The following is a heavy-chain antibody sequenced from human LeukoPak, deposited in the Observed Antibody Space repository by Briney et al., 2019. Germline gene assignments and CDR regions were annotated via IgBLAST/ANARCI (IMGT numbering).Heavy chain of an antibody. CDR1: GFTFSSNT. J-gene: IGHJ4*02. CDR2: ISSSTIYI. V-gene: IGHV3-21*01. Sequence: GGSLRLSCAASGFTFSSNTMNWVRQAPGKGLEWVSSISSSTIYIYYADSLKGRFTISGDDAKNSLYLQMNSLRAEDTAVYYCASGMTTVPTGTHWGQGTLVTVSS. CDR3: ASGMTTVPTGTH. D-gene: IGHD4-11*01.